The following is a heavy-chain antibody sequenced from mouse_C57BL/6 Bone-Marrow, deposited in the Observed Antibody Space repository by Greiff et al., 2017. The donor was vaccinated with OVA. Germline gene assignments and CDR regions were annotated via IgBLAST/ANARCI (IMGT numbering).Heavy chain of an antibody. CDR2: INPSNGGT. CDR1: GYTFTSYW. J-gene: IGHJ3*01. V-gene: IGHV1-53*01. CDR3: AIRRGFAY. Sequence: QVQLQQPGTELVKPGASVKLSCKASGYTFTSYWMHWVKQRPGQGLEWIGNINPSNGGTNYNEKFQSKATLTVDKSSSTAYMQLSSLTSEDSAVYYCAIRRGFAYWGQGTLVTVSA.